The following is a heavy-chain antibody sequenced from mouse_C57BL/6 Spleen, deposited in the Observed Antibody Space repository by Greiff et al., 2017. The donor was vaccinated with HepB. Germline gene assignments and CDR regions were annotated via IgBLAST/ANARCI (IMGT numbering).Heavy chain of an antibody. J-gene: IGHJ1*03. CDR1: GYTFTSYG. Sequence: VKLMESGAELARPGASVKLSCKASGYTFTSYGISWVKQRTGQGLEWIGEIYPRSGNTYYNEKFKGKATLTADKSSSTAYMELRSLTSEDSAVYFCARSYYYYGSSSYWYFDVWGTGTTVTVSS. CDR3: ARSYYYYGSSSYWYFDV. CDR2: IYPRSGNT. D-gene: IGHD1-1*01. V-gene: IGHV1-81*01.